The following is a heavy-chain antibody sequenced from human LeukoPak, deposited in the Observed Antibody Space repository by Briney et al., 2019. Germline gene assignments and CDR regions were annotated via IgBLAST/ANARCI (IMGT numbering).Heavy chain of an antibody. Sequence: PGGSLTLSCAASAFTFVDYAMHWVRHAPGKGLEWVSGISWNSGSIAYADSVKGRFTISRDNAKNSLYLQMNSLRAEDMALYYCAKGDYNWNYAYFDYWGQGTLVTVSS. CDR3: AKGDYNWNYAYFDY. CDR1: AFTFVDYA. D-gene: IGHD1-7*01. J-gene: IGHJ4*02. CDR2: ISWNSGSI. V-gene: IGHV3-9*03.